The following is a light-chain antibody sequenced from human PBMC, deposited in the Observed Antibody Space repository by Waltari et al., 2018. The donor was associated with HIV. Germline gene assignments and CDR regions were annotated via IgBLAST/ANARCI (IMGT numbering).Light chain of an antibody. CDR2: KND. CDR1: TSDIGNNY. Sequence: QSVLTQTPSASGTPGQRVTISCSGSTSDIGNNYVYWFQQFPGTPPKGLIYKNDQRPSGVSDRFSASKSGTSASLAISGLRTEDESDFYCAAWDDIRSGWIFGGGTKLTVL. J-gene: IGLJ2*01. CDR3: AAWDDIRSGWI. V-gene: IGLV1-47*01.